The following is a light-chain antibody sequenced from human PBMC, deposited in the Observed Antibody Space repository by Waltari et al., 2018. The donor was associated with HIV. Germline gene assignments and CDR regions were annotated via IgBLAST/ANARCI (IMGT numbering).Light chain of an antibody. V-gene: IGLV1-40*01. Sequence: QSALTQPPSASGAPGQRVTLSCTGSSSTIGAGYVVPWYQQLPGTAPKLLIYGNTNRPSGVPDRFSGSKSGTSASLAITGLQTEDEGTYYCQSYDNSLSGHWGFGGGTKLTVL. CDR2: GNT. CDR1: SSTIGAGYV. J-gene: IGLJ3*02. CDR3: QSYDNSLSGHWG.